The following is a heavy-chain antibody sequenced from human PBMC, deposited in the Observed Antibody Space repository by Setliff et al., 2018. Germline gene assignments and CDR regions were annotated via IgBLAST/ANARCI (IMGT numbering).Heavy chain of an antibody. CDR1: GYSISSGYY. Sequence: SETLSLTCTVSGYSISSGYYWGWIRQPPGKGLEWIGSIYHSGSTYYNPSLKSRVTISVDTSKNQFSLKLSSVTAADTAVYYCARAITVIDGPLAEYYFDYWGQGTLVTVSS. V-gene: IGHV4-38-2*02. CDR2: IYHSGST. D-gene: IGHD3-22*01. J-gene: IGHJ4*02. CDR3: ARAITVIDGPLAEYYFDY.